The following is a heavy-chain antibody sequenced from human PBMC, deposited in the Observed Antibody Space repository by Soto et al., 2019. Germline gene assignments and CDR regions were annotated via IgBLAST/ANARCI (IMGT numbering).Heavy chain of an antibody. CDR2: IYPSDSDT. D-gene: IGHD3-3*01. V-gene: IGHV5-51*01. CDR1: GYNFAGYW. J-gene: IGHJ4*02. Sequence: LKISCKGSGYNFAGYWIAWVRQMPGKGLELMGIIYPSDSDTRYRPSFQGQVTMSADKSISSAYLQWSSLRASDTAMYYCARGGVSTRTFDYWGQGTPVTVSS. CDR3: ARGGVSTRTFDY.